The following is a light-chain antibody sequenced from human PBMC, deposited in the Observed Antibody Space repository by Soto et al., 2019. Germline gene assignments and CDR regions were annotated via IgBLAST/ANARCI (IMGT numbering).Light chain of an antibody. CDR2: SNN. CDR3: AAWADSLKGPL. J-gene: IGLJ2*01. V-gene: IGLV1-44*01. Sequence: QSVLTQPPSASGTPGQRVTISCSGSSSNIGSNTVNWYQQLPGTAPKLLIYSNNQRPSGVPDRFSGSKSGTSASLAIRGLQSEDEADYYCAAWADSLKGPLFGGGTKLTVL. CDR1: SSNIGSNT.